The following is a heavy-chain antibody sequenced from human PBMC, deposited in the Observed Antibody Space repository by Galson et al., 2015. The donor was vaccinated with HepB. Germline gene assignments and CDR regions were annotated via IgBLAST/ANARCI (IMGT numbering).Heavy chain of an antibody. Sequence: SLRLSCAASGFTFSDHYMDWVRQAPGKGLEWVGRTRNKANSYTTEYAASVKGRFTISRDDSKNSLYLQMNSLKTEDTAVYYCARDIAYCSGGSCYGHYYYGMDVWGQGTTVTVSS. D-gene: IGHD2-15*01. J-gene: IGHJ6*02. CDR1: GFTFSDHY. V-gene: IGHV3-72*01. CDR2: TRNKANSYTT. CDR3: ARDIAYCSGGSCYGHYYYGMDV.